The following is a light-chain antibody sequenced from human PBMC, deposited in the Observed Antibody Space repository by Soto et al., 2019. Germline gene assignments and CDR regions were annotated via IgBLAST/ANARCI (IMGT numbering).Light chain of an antibody. Sequence: ESVLTQSPATLSLSPGERATLSCRASPSVSNSLAWYQHKPGQAPRLLIYDASNRATGVTTRFSGSGSGTDFTLTISRLEPEDFAVYYCQQRNKWPPVTFGGGTRVEIK. J-gene: IGKJ4*01. CDR3: QQRNKWPPVT. V-gene: IGKV3-11*01. CDR2: DAS. CDR1: PSVSNS.